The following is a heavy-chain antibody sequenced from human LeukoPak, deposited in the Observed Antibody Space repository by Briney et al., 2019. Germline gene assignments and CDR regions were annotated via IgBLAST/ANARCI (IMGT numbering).Heavy chain of an antibody. CDR2: MDSGGST. CDR3: ARSGPCSGGSCYSDYFDY. J-gene: IGHJ4*02. Sequence: GGSLRLSCAASGFTVSSNYMSWVRQAPGKGLEWVSVMDSGGSTYYADSVKGRFTISRDNSKNTLYLQMNSLRAEDTAVYYCARSGPCSGGSCYSDYFDYWGQGTLVTVSS. V-gene: IGHV3-66*01. CDR1: GFTVSSNY. D-gene: IGHD2-15*01.